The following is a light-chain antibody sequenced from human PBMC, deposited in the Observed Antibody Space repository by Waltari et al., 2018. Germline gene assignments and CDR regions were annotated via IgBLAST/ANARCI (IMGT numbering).Light chain of an antibody. Sequence: QSALTQPASVSGSPGQSIPISCIGTSSDIGGSNYFSWYQQHPGKAPKLMIYDVSNRPSGVSYRFSGSKSGNTASLTISGLQAEDEADYYCSSYTSTNTLVFGTGTKVSVL. CDR1: SSDIGGSNY. CDR3: SSYTSTNTLV. V-gene: IGLV2-14*01. CDR2: DVS. J-gene: IGLJ1*01.